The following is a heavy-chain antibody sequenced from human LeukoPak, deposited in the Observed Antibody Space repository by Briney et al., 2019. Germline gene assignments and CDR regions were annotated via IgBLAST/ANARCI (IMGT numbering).Heavy chain of an antibody. D-gene: IGHD5-12*01. Sequence: GGSLRLSCAASGFTFSSYAMHRVRQAPGKGLEWVAVISYDGSNKYYADSVKGQFTISRDNSKNTLYLQMNSLRAEDTAVYYCARDLATGVPYWGQGTLVTVSS. CDR3: ARDLATGVPY. J-gene: IGHJ4*02. CDR1: GFTFSSYA. CDR2: ISYDGSNK. V-gene: IGHV3-30*04.